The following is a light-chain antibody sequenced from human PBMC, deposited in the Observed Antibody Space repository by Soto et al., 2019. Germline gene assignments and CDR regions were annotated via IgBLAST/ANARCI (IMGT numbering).Light chain of an antibody. Sequence: QSALTQPASVSGSPGQSITISCTGTSSDVGSYNYVSWYQHHPGKAPRLMIYASSNRPSGVSHRFSGSRSGNTASLTISGLQAEDEADYYCSPYTSGSTLYVLATGTKVTV. CDR1: SSDVGSYNY. V-gene: IGLV2-14*01. CDR2: ASS. J-gene: IGLJ1*01. CDR3: SPYTSGSTLYV.